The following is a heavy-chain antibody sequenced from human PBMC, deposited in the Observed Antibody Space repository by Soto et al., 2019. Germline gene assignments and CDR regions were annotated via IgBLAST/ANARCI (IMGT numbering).Heavy chain of an antibody. CDR1: GDSVSSNSAA. CDR2: TYYRSKWYN. Sequence: PSQTLSLTCAISGDSVSSNSAAWNWSRQSPSRGLEWLGRTYYRSKWYNDYAVSVKSRITINGDTSKNQFCLQLNSVTPEDTAVYYCASDGAAAGNDAFDIWGQGTMVTVSS. J-gene: IGHJ3*02. D-gene: IGHD6-13*01. V-gene: IGHV6-1*01. CDR3: ASDGAAAGNDAFDI.